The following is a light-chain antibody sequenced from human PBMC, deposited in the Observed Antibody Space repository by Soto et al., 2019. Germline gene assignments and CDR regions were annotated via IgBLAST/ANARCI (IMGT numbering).Light chain of an antibody. CDR1: HSLLHSDGKTY. V-gene: IGKV2D-29*01. CDR2: EVS. J-gene: IGKJ5*01. CDR3: MQSIQTTLT. Sequence: VTPGQQESTSRQSSHSLLHSDGKTYLYWYLQKPGQPPQLLIYEVSNRFSGAPDRFSGSGSGTDFTLKISRVEAEDVGVYCCMQSIQTTLTFGQGTRLDIK.